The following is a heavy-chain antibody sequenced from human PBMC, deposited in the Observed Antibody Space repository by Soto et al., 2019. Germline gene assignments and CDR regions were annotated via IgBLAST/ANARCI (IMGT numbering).Heavy chain of an antibody. V-gene: IGHV1-69*13. CDR1: GGTFSSYA. CDR3: ARGPSCSSTSCYPVYYGMDV. Sequence: SVKVSCKASGGTFSSYAISWVRQAPGQGLEWMGGIIPIFGTANYAPKFQGRVTITADESTSTAYMELSSLSSEDTAVYYCARGPSCSSTSCYPVYYGMDVWGQGTTVTVSS. J-gene: IGHJ6*02. D-gene: IGHD2-2*01. CDR2: IIPIFGTA.